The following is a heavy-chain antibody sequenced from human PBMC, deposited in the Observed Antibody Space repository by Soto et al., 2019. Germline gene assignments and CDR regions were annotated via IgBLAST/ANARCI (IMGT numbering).Heavy chain of an antibody. CDR3: ARSASLTLYYGSRGYDDY. CDR1: GGTFSSYA. Sequence: QVQLVQSGAEVKKPGSSVKVSCKASGGTFSSYAISWVRQAPGQGLEWMGGIIPIFGTANYAQKFQGRVTITADESTSTAYMELSSLRSEDTAVYYCARSASLTLYYGSRGYDDYWGQGTLVTVSS. D-gene: IGHD5-12*01. CDR2: IIPIFGTA. V-gene: IGHV1-69*01. J-gene: IGHJ4*02.